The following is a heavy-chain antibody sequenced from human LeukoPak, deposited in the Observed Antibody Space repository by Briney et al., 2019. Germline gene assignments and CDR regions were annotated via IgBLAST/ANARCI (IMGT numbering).Heavy chain of an antibody. J-gene: IGHJ2*01. CDR1: GGSISSGDYY. CDR3: ARCPYPPHYWYFEL. CDR2: INHSGST. Sequence: PSQTLSLTCTVSGGSISSGDYYWSWIRQPPGKGLEWIGEINHSGSTNYNPSLKSRVTISVDTSKNQFSLKLSSVTAADTAVYYCARCPYPPHYWYFELWGRGTLVTVSS. V-gene: IGHV4-30-4*01.